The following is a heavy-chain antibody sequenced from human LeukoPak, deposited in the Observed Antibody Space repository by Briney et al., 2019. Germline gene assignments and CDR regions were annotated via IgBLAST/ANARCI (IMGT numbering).Heavy chain of an antibody. Sequence: GGSLRLSCAASGFTFSTYAMSWVRQAPGKGLEWVSGINNNGGETYYADSVKGRFTISRDNSKNTLYLQMNSLRAEDTAVYCCSKAPYYVLPCFDYWGQGTLVTVSS. J-gene: IGHJ4*02. D-gene: IGHD3-10*01. V-gene: IGHV3-23*01. CDR3: SKAPYYVLPCFDY. CDR2: INNNGGET. CDR1: GFTFSTYA.